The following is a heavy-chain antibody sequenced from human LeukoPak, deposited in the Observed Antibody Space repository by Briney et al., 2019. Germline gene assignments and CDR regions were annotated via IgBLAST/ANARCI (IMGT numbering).Heavy chain of an antibody. Sequence: SVKVSCKASGGTFSSYAISWVRQAPGQGLEWMGRITPILGIANYAQKFQGRVTITADKSTSTAYMELSSLRSEDTAVYYCASELQKLSSGWYKDYWGQGTLVTVSS. D-gene: IGHD6-19*01. CDR3: ASELQKLSSGWYKDY. CDR1: GGTFSSYA. V-gene: IGHV1-69*04. CDR2: ITPILGIA. J-gene: IGHJ4*02.